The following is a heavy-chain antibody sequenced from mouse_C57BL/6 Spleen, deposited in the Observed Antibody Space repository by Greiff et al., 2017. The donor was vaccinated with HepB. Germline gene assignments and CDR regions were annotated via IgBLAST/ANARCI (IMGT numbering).Heavy chain of an antibody. CDR1: GYSITSGYY. Sequence: EVKLQQSGPGLVKPSQSLSLTCSVTGYSITSGYYWNWIRQFPGNKLEWMGYISYDGSNNYNPSLKNRISITRDTSKNQFFLKLNSVTTEDTATYYCAIPLYWYFDVWGTGTTVTVSS. CDR2: ISYDGSN. CDR3: AIPLYWYFDV. V-gene: IGHV3-6*01. J-gene: IGHJ1*03.